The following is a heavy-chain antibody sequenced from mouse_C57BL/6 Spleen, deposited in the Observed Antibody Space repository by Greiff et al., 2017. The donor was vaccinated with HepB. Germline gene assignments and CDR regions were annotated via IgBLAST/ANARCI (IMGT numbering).Heavy chain of an antibody. Sequence: QVQLKQSGAELVRPGASVKLSCKASGYTFTDYYINWVKQRPGQGLEWIARIYPGSGNTYYNEKFKGKATLTAEKSSSTAYMQLSSLTSEDSAVYFCARGAPYYGSRAHWYFDVWGTGTTVTVSS. CDR2: IYPGSGNT. J-gene: IGHJ1*03. V-gene: IGHV1-76*01. D-gene: IGHD1-1*01. CDR1: GYTFTDYY. CDR3: ARGAPYYGSRAHWYFDV.